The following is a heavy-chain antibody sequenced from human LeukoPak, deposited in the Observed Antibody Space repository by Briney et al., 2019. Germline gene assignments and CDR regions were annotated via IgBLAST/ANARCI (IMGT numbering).Heavy chain of an antibody. CDR2: ISAYNGNT. D-gene: IGHD6-6*01. V-gene: IGHV1-18*01. Sequence: ASVKVSCKASGYTFTSYGISWVRQAPGQGLEWMGWISAYNGNTKYAQKLQDRVTMTTDTSTTTAYMEVRSLTSDDTAVYYCARGSAMAQKQLVRHFDSWGQGTLVIVSS. CDR1: GYTFTSYG. CDR3: ARGSAMAQKQLVRHFDS. J-gene: IGHJ4*02.